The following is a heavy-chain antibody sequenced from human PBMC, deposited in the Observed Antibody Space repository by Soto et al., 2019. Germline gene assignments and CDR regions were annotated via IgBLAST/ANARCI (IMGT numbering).Heavy chain of an antibody. J-gene: IGHJ6*02. CDR1: GGTFSSYA. Sequence: QVQLVQCGAEVKKPGSSVKVSCKASGGTFSSYAISWVRQAPGQGLEWMGGIIPISGTANYAPKFQGRVTITADESTSTAYMELSSLRSEDTAVYYCARSQGSSTSLEIYYYYYYGMDVWGQGTTVTVSS. CDR3: ARSQGSSTSLEIYYYYYYGMDV. CDR2: IIPISGTA. D-gene: IGHD2-2*01. V-gene: IGHV1-69*01.